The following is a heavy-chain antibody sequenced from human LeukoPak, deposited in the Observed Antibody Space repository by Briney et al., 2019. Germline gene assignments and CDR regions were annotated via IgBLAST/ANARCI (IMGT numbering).Heavy chain of an antibody. CDR2: FDPEDGET. CDR3: ARGGNPIAAAGNEENAFDI. D-gene: IGHD6-13*01. CDR1: GYTLTELS. Sequence: GASVTVSCKVSGYTLTELSMHWVRQAPGKGLEWMGGFDPEDGETIYAQKFQGRVTMTEDTSTDTAYMELSSLRSEDTAVYYCARGGNPIAAAGNEENAFDIWGQGTMVTVSS. V-gene: IGHV1-24*01. J-gene: IGHJ3*02.